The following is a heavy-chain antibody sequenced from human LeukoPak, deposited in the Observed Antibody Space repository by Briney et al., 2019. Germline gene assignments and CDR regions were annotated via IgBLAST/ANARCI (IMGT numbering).Heavy chain of an antibody. CDR3: ARDEEDGYNSGIDY. Sequence: SETLSLTCTVSGGSIGSGSYYWSWIRQPAGKGLEWIGRIYTSGSTNYNPSLKSRVTISVDTSKNQFSLKLSSVTAAGTAVYYCARDEEDGYNSGIDYWGQGTLVTVSS. CDR2: IYTSGST. V-gene: IGHV4-61*02. D-gene: IGHD5-24*01. CDR1: GGSIGSGSYY. J-gene: IGHJ4*02.